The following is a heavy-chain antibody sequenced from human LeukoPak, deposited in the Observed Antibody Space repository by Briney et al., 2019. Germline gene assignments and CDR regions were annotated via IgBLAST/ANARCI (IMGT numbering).Heavy chain of an antibody. CDR3: SRGFAAD. CDR2: IRDKANGGAT. V-gene: IGHV3-49*04. D-gene: IGHD2-15*01. J-gene: IGHJ4*02. Sequence: GGSLRLSCATSGFNFGEFVVSWVRQAPGTGLEWVGFIRDKANGGATEYAASVEGRFMIARDDSKGLAYLEMNSLKVDDTGTYYCSRGFAADWGQGALVTVSS. CDR1: GFNFGEFV.